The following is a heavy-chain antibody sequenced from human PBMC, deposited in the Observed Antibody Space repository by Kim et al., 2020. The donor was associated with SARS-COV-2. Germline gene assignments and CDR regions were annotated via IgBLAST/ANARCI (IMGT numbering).Heavy chain of an antibody. V-gene: IGHV3-30*03. J-gene: IGHJ3*02. Sequence: GGSLRLSCAASGFTFSSYGMHWVRQAPGKGLEWVAVISYDGSNKYYADSVKGRFTISRDNSKNTLYLQMNSLRAEDTAVYYCAILWERSEREDAFDIWGQGTMVTVSS. CDR2: ISYDGSNK. D-gene: IGHD1-26*01. CDR3: AILWERSEREDAFDI. CDR1: GFTFSSYG.